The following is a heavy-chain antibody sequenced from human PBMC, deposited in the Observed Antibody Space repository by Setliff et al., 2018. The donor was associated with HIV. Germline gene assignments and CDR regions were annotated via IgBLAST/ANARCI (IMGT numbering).Heavy chain of an antibody. V-gene: IGHV1-69*13. CDR1: GGTFSSYG. CDR2: IIPIFGTA. Sequence: GASVKVSCKASGGTFSSYGISWVRQAPGQGLEWMGGIIPIFGTANYAQKFQGRVTITADESTSTAYMELSSLRSEDTAVYYCARVPTRGPGELSNFDYWGQGTLVTVSS. J-gene: IGHJ4*02. D-gene: IGHD3-16*02. CDR3: ARVPTRGPGELSNFDY.